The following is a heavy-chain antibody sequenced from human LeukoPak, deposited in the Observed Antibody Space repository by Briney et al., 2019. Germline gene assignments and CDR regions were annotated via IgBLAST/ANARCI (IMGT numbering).Heavy chain of an antibody. Sequence: PGRSLRLSCAASGFTFSSYGMHWVRQAPGKGLEWVAVIWYDGSNKYYADSVKGRFTISRDNSKNTLYLQMNSLSAEDTAVYYCARGSYGPKHYYYYYGMDVWGQGTTVTVSS. CDR2: IWYDGSNK. CDR3: ARGSYGPKHYYYYYGMDV. J-gene: IGHJ6*02. CDR1: GFTFSSYG. D-gene: IGHD5-18*01. V-gene: IGHV3-33*01.